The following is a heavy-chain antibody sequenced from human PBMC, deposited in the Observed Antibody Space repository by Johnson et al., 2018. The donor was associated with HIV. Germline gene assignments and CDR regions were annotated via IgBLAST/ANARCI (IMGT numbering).Heavy chain of an antibody. CDR3: ARAPEVRGIDAFDI. V-gene: IGHV3-11*04. CDR2: ITSIVATA. Sequence: QVQLVASGGGLVNPGGSLRLSCAASGFTFSDYYLRWIRQAPGKGLEWVSYITSIVATAHYAHSVKGLFTISRDNAKNSLYLQMNILTAEDTAVYYCARAPEVRGIDAFDIWGQGTMVTVS. D-gene: IGHD3-10*01. CDR1: GFTFSDYY. J-gene: IGHJ3*02.